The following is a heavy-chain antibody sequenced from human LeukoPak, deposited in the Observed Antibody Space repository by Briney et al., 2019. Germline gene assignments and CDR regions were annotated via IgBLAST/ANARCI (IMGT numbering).Heavy chain of an antibody. J-gene: IGHJ4*02. V-gene: IGHV4-59*01. Sequence: SETLSLTCTVSGGSISSYYWSWIRQPPGKGLEWIGYIYYSGSTNYNPSLKSRVTISVDTSKNQFSLKLSSVTAADTAVYYCARAYYNRNYLDYWGQGTLVTVSS. CDR2: IYYSGST. CDR3: ARAYYNRNYLDY. D-gene: IGHD3-10*01. CDR1: GGSISSYY.